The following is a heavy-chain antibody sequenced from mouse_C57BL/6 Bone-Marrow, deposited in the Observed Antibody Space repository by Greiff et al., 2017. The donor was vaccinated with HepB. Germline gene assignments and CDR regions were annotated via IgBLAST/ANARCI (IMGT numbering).Heavy chain of an antibody. Sequence: EVQGVESGGGLVQPGGSMKLSCVASGFTFSNYWMNWVRQSPEKGLEWVAQIRLKSDNYATHYAESVKGRFTISRDDSKSSVYLQMNNLRAEDTGIYYCTVLITTVVAPHFDYWGQGTTLTVSS. J-gene: IGHJ2*01. D-gene: IGHD1-1*01. CDR3: TVLITTVVAPHFDY. V-gene: IGHV6-3*01. CDR1: GFTFSNYW. CDR2: IRLKSDNYAT.